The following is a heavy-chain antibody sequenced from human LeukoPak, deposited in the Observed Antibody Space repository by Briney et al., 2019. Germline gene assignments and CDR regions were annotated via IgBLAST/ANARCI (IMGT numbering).Heavy chain of an antibody. D-gene: IGHD3-10*02. V-gene: IGHV3-48*03. CDR1: GFIFSHYG. Sequence: GGSLRLSCAASGFIFSHYGMNWVRQAPGKGLEWVSYISSSGSTIYYADSVKGRFTISRDNAKNSLYLQMNSLRAEDTAVYYCAELGITMIGGVWGKGTTVTISS. CDR2: ISSSGSTI. J-gene: IGHJ6*04. CDR3: AELGITMIGGV.